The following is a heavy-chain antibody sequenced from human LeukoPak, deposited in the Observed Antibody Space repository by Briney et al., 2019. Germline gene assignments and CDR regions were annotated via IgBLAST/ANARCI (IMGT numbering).Heavy chain of an antibody. D-gene: IGHD6-13*01. CDR2: INHSGST. Sequence: SETLSLTCAVYGGPFSGYYWSWIRQPPGKGLEWIGEINHSGSTNYNPSLKSRVTISVDTSKNQFSLKLSSVTAADTAVYYCARPPYSSSWYYGLYYFDYWGQGTLVTVSS. CDR3: ARPPYSSSWYYGLYYFDY. CDR1: GGPFSGYY. J-gene: IGHJ4*02. V-gene: IGHV4-34*01.